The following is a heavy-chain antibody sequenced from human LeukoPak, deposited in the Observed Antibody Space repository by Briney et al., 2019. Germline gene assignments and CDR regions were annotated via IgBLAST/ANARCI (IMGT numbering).Heavy chain of an antibody. V-gene: IGHV1-18*01. Sequence: ASVKVSCTASGYTFSDYGITWVRQAPGQGLEWMGRISADNSNTNYAQSLRGRLTMTADTSANTAYMELRSLRFDDTAVYYCTRGTHWFDPWGQGTLVTVSS. CDR2: ISADNSNT. CDR1: GYTFSDYG. CDR3: TRGTHWFDP. J-gene: IGHJ5*02.